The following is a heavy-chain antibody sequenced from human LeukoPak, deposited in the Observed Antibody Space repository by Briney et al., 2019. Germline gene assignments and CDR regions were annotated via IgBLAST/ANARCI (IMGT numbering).Heavy chain of an antibody. V-gene: IGHV3-48*01. CDR1: VCTFIRYI. CDR3: SKERHYYGSGALDV. Sequence: GGSLRVSRAASVCTFIRYIMNWVRQAPGKGLEWVSYISSSSSTIYYADSVKGRFTISRDNAKNSLYLQMNSRSAEDHAVYFLSKERHYYGSGALDVWGKGTTVPSPS. D-gene: IGHD3-10*01. J-gene: IGHJ6*04. CDR2: ISSSSSTI.